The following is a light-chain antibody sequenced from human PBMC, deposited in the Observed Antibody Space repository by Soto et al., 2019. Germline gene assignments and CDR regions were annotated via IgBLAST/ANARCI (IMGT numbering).Light chain of an antibody. V-gene: IGLV2-23*01. CDR2: EGS. CDR1: SSDVGSSNL. CDR3: CSIADSSTFYV. J-gene: IGLJ1*01. Sequence: SVLTQPASVSGSPGQSITISCTGTSSDVGSSNLVSWYQQHPGKAPKLIIYEGSRRPSGVSGRFSGSKSGNTASLTISGLQAEDEADYYCCSIADSSTFYVFGTGTKVTVL.